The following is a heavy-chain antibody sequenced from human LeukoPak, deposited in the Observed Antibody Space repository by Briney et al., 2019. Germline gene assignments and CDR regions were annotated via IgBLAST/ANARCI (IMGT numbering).Heavy chain of an antibody. CDR1: GGSISSYY. CDR2: IYYSGST. CDR3: ARRRGGYGAFDY. J-gene: IGHJ4*02. Sequence: PLETLSLTCTVSGGSISSYYWSWIRQPPGKGLEWIGYIYYSGSTNYNPSLKSRVTISVDTSKNQFSLKLSSVTAADTAVYYCARRRGGYGAFDYWGQGTLVTVSS. V-gene: IGHV4-59*08. D-gene: IGHD5-12*01.